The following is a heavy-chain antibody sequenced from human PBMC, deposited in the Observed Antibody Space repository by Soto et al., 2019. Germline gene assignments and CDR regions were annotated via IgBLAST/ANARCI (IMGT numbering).Heavy chain of an antibody. CDR3: ARMDSSALGIDY. CDR1: GYSFTSNW. Sequence: GESLKISCKGSGYSFTSNWIDWVRQMPGKGLEWMGIIYPGDSDTRYSPPFQGQVTISADKSISTAYLQWSRLKASDSAMYYCARMDSSALGIDYWGQGTLVTAPQ. J-gene: IGHJ4*02. V-gene: IGHV5-51*01. D-gene: IGHD3-22*01. CDR2: IYPGDSDT.